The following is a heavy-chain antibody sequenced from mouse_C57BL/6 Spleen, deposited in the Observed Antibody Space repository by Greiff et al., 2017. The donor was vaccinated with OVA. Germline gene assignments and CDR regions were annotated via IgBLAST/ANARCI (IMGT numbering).Heavy chain of an antibody. V-gene: IGHV1-74*01. CDR1: GYTFTSYW. CDR3: GIGGLDY. CDR2: IHPSGSDT. D-gene: IGHD1-1*02. Sequence: QVQLQQPGAELVKPGASVKVSCKASGYTFTSYWMHWVKQRPGQGLEWIGRIHPSGSDTNYNQKFKGKATLTVGKASSTAYMQLSSLTSEDSGVYYCGIGGLDYWGQGTTLTVSS. J-gene: IGHJ2*01.